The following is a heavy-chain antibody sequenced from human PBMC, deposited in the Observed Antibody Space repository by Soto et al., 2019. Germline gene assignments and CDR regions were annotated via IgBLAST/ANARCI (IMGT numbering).Heavy chain of an antibody. CDR3: ARGAHLYCSSTSCYHYFDY. CDR1: GGSFSGYY. Sequence: QVQLQQWGAGLLKPSETLSLTCAVYGGSFSGYYWSWIRQPPGKGLEWIGEIDHSGSTNYNPSLKSRVTTSIDTSNNQSSQTLSSVSAADTAVYYGARGAHLYCSSTSCYHYFDYWGQGTLVTVSS. J-gene: IGHJ4*02. D-gene: IGHD2-2*01. CDR2: IDHSGST. V-gene: IGHV4-34*01.